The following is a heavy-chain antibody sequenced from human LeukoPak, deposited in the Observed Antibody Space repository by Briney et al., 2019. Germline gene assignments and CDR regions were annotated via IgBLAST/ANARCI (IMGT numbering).Heavy chain of an antibody. V-gene: IGHV1-18*01. J-gene: IGHJ3*02. Sequence: ASVKVSCKASGYTFTSYGISWVRQAPGQGLEWMGWISAYNGNTNYAQKLQGRVTMTTDTSTSTAYMELRSLRSDDTAVHYPARWDLYCSSTSCYTSSAFDIWGQGTMVTVSS. CDR1: GYTFTSYG. CDR3: ARWDLYCSSTSCYTSSAFDI. CDR2: ISAYNGNT. D-gene: IGHD2-2*02.